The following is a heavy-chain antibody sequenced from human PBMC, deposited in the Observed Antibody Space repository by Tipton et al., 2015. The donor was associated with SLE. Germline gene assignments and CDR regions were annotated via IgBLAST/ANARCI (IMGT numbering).Heavy chain of an antibody. CDR3: ARMVQGVHNWFDP. Sequence: SLRLSCVGSEFTFSDFSMNWVRQAPGKGLEWVAFISSSGTYIQYSDSMKGRFTISRDNGKNSVYLQMNSLRAEDTAVYYCARMVQGVHNWFDPWGQGTLVTVSS. CDR2: ISSSGTYI. V-gene: IGHV3-21*03. J-gene: IGHJ5*02. D-gene: IGHD3-10*01. CDR1: EFTFSDFS.